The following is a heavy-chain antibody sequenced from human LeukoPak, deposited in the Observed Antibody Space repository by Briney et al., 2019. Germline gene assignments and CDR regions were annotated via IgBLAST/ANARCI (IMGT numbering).Heavy chain of an antibody. CDR3: ATGGEEYSSSGTHGFPYFQH. Sequence: SETLSLTCAVSGYSISSGYYWGWIRQPPGKGLEWIGSIYHSGSTYYNPSLKSRVTISVDTSKNQFSLKLSSVTAADTAVYYCATGGEEYSSSGTHGFPYFQHGGQGTLVTVSS. CDR2: IYHSGST. CDR1: GYSISSGYY. V-gene: IGHV4-38-2*01. J-gene: IGHJ1*01. D-gene: IGHD6-13*01.